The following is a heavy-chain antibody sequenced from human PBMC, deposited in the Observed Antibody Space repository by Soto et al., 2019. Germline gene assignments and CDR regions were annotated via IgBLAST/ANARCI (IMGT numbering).Heavy chain of an antibody. Sequence: SETLSLTCTVSGGSISSSGYYWGWIRQPPGKGLEWIGSIYYSGSTYYNPSLKSRVTISVDTSKNQFSLKLSSVTAADTAVYYCARDSSGWYLGYYGMDVWGQGTTVT. CDR2: IYYSGST. CDR3: ARDSSGWYLGYYGMDV. J-gene: IGHJ6*02. CDR1: GGSISSSGYY. V-gene: IGHV4-39*02. D-gene: IGHD6-19*01.